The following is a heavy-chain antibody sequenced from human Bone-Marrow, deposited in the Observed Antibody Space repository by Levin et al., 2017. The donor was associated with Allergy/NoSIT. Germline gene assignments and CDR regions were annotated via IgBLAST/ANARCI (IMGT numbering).Heavy chain of an antibody. V-gene: IGHV3-23*01. Sequence: GGSLRLSCAASGFHFTTHAMSWVRQAPGQGLEWVSAISGSGDSTFYSESVKGRFTISRDNSKNTLYLQMNSLRAEDTAVYYCAKGQVARTTARSLDYWGQGTLVTVSS. CDR1: GFHFTTHA. J-gene: IGHJ4*02. CDR2: ISGSGDST. CDR3: AKGQVARTTARSLDY. D-gene: IGHD1-14*01.